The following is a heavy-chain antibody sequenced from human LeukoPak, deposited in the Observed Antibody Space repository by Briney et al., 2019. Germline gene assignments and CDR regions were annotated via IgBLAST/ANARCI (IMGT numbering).Heavy chain of an antibody. D-gene: IGHD6-19*01. CDR1: GFTFTNAW. V-gene: IGHV3-15*01. Sequence: PGGSLRLSCAASGFTFTNAWMSWVRQAPGKGLEWVGRIKSKTDGGTTDYAAPVKGRFTIPRDDSKNTLYLQMNSLKTEDTAVYYCTTDFISYSSAWYGDGWVDYWGQGTLVTVSS. CDR2: IKSKTDGGTT. CDR3: TTDFISYSSAWYGDGWVDY. J-gene: IGHJ4*02.